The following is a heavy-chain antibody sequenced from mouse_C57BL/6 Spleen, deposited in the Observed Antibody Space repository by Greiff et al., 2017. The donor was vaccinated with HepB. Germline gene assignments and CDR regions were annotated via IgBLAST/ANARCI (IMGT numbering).Heavy chain of an antibody. D-gene: IGHD3-1*01. CDR1: GYTFTSYW. CDR2: IHPSDSET. J-gene: IGHJ2*01. V-gene: IGHV1-61*01. CDR3: ARSGVEDNEDY. Sequence: QVQLQQPGAELVRPGSSVKLSCKASGYTFTSYWMDWVKQRPGQGLEWIGNIHPSDSETHYNQKFKDKATLTVDKSSSTAYMQLSSLTSEDSAVYYCARSGVEDNEDYWGQGTTLTVSS.